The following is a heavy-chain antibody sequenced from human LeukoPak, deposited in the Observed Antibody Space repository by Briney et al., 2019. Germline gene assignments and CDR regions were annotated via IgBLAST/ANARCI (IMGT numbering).Heavy chain of an antibody. V-gene: IGHV1-46*01. Sequence: ASVKVSCKASGGTFSSYAISWVRQAPGQGLEWMGIINPSGGSTSYAQKFQGRVTMTRDTSTSTVYMELSSLRSEDTAVYYCARDAPLGYCSSTSCYMKRGYYYYGMDVWGQGTTVTVSS. CDR2: INPSGGST. CDR1: GGTFSSYA. CDR3: ARDAPLGYCSSTSCYMKRGYYYYGMDV. J-gene: IGHJ6*02. D-gene: IGHD2-2*02.